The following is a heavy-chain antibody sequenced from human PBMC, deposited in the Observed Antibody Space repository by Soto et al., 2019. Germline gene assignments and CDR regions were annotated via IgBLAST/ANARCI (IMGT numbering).Heavy chain of an antibody. CDR2: IDGGADST. Sequence: EVQLSESGGTLTQPGASLRLSCAASGFTFRTYAMTWVRQAPGKGLEWVSGIDGGADSTYYTDSVKGRFTISRDKSENTLYLQMNSLRVEDTAIYYCARVSCRATPCLWVVPQINWLDPWGQGTLVTVSS. CDR1: GFTFRTYA. V-gene: IGHV3-23*01. J-gene: IGHJ5*02. CDR3: ARVSCRATPCLWVVPQINWLDP. D-gene: IGHD3-16*02.